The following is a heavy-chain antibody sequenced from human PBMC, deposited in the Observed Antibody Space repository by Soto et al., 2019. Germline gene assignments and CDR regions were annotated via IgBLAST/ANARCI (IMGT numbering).Heavy chain of an antibody. V-gene: IGHV3-30-3*01. D-gene: IGHD3-3*01. J-gene: IGHJ6*02. CDR1: GFTFSSYA. CDR2: ISYDGSNK. CDR3: ARAGGTIFGVVSIGGIYYGMDV. Sequence: QVQLVESGGGVVQPGRSLRLSCAASGFTFSSYAMHWVRQAPGKGLEWVAVISYDGSNKYYADSVKGRFTISRDNSKNTLYLQMNSLRAEDTAVYYCARAGGTIFGVVSIGGIYYGMDVWGQGTTVTVSS.